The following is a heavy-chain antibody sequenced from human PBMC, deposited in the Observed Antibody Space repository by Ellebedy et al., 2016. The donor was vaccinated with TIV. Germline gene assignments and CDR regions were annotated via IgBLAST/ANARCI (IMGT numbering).Heavy chain of an antibody. J-gene: IGHJ6*02. Sequence: PGGSLRLSCAASGFTVSSDYMSWVRQAPGKGLQWVSVIYSGGSTYYADSVQGRFTISRHNSKNTLYLQMNSLRTEDTAVYYCARDFGSGSNYYGMDVWGQGTTVTVSS. CDR1: GFTVSSDY. D-gene: IGHD3-10*01. CDR3: ARDFGSGSNYYGMDV. V-gene: IGHV3-53*04. CDR2: IYSGGST.